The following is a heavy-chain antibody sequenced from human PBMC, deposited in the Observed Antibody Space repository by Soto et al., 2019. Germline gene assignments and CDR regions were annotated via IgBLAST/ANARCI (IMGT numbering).Heavy chain of an antibody. CDR2: ISSSSSYT. J-gene: IGHJ4*02. Sequence: GGSLRLSCAASGFTFSDYYMSWIRQAPGKGLEWVSYISSSSSYTNYADSVKGRFTISRDNAKNSLYLQMNSLRAEDTAVYYCARVWYSSSWHAQYFDYWGQGTLVTVSS. CDR1: GFTFSDYY. D-gene: IGHD6-13*01. CDR3: ARVWYSSSWHAQYFDY. V-gene: IGHV3-11*05.